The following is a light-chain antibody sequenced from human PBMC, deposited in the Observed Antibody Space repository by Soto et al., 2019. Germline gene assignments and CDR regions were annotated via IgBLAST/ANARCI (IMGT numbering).Light chain of an antibody. CDR1: QSVSSN. V-gene: IGKV3-15*01. Sequence: EIVMTQSPATLSVSPGERATLSCRASQSVSSNLAWYQQKPGQAPRLLIYVASTRATGIPARFSGSGSGTEFTLTISSLQSEDFAVYYCQQYNNWPWTFGQGTKVAIK. CDR3: QQYNNWPWT. J-gene: IGKJ1*01. CDR2: VAS.